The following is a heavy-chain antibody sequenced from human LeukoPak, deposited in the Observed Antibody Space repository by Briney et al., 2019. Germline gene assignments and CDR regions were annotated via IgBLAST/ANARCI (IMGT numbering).Heavy chain of an antibody. CDR1: GFTFSSYS. CDR3: ARASGVPAAIRGAFDY. J-gene: IGHJ4*02. V-gene: IGHV3-21*01. D-gene: IGHD2-2*02. CDR2: ISSSSSYI. Sequence: GGSLRLSCAASGFTFSSYSMNWVRQAPGKGLEWVSSISSSSSYIYYADSVKGRFTISRDNAKNSLYLQMNSLRAEDTAVYYCARASGVPAAIRGAFDYWGQGTLVTVPS.